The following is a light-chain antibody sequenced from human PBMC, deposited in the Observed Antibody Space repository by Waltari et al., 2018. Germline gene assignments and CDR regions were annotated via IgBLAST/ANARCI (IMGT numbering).Light chain of an antibody. CDR2: EAT. Sequence: YELTQPPSVSVSPGQTARITCSGHELPRKYAYWFQQKSGQAPRLVIYEATKRPSGIPGRFSCSSAGTGATLTITGAQVDDEADYYCYSSDSTGLRVFGGGTTVVVL. CDR1: ELPRKY. V-gene: IGLV3-10*01. CDR3: YSSDSTGLRV. J-gene: IGLJ1*01.